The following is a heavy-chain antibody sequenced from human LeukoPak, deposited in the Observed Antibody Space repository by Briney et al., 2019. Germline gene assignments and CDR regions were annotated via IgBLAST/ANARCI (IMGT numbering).Heavy chain of an antibody. V-gene: IGHV3-48*04. Sequence: PGGSLRLSCAASGFTFSSYSMNWVRQAPGKGLEWVSYISSSSSTIYYADSVKGRFTISRDNAKNSLYLQMNSLRAEDTAVYYCARWEATSYGYYYFDYWGQGTLVTVSS. CDR2: ISSSSSTI. CDR3: ARWEATSYGYYYFDY. CDR1: GFTFSSYS. J-gene: IGHJ4*02. D-gene: IGHD5-18*01.